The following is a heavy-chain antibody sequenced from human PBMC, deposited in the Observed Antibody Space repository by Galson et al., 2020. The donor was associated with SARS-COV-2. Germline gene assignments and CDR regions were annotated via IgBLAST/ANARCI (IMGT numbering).Heavy chain of an antibody. J-gene: IGHJ4*02. CDR1: GYTFTGYY. Sequence: ASVTVSCKASGYTFTGYYMHWVRQAPGQGLEWMGWINPNSGGKNYAQKFQGRVTMTRDTSISTAYMELSRLRSDDTAVYYCARVEKYYYGSGSYYYWGQGTLVTVSS. CDR3: ARVEKYYYGSGSYYY. V-gene: IGHV1-2*02. D-gene: IGHD3-10*01. CDR2: INPNSGGK.